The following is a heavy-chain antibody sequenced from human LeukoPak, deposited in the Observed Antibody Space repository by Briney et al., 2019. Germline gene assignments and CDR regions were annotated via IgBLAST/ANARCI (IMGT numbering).Heavy chain of an antibody. CDR3: VRRFSGSYYYGH. CDR2: IRTKASNYAT. D-gene: IGHD1-26*01. Sequence: GGSLTLSCAASGFTLSGSAMQWVRQAPGKGLEWVGRIRTKASNYATAYGAAVQGRFLISREDSKNTAFLQMNGLKTEDTAVYYCVRRFSGSYYYGHWGQGTLVTVSS. J-gene: IGHJ4*02. V-gene: IGHV3-73*01. CDR1: GFTLSGSA.